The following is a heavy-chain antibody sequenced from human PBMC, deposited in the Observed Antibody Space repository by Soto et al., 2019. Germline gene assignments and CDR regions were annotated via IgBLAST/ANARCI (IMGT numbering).Heavy chain of an antibody. CDR1: GYTFTSYD. CDR3: ARGNRILWFGEFLYWFDP. J-gene: IGHJ5*02. Sequence: ASVKVSCKASGYTFTSYDINWVRQATGQGLEWMGWMNPNSGNTGYAQKFQGRVTMTRNTSISTAYMELSSLRSEDTAVYYCARGNRILWFGEFLYWFDPWGQGTLVTVPS. CDR2: MNPNSGNT. V-gene: IGHV1-8*01. D-gene: IGHD3-10*01.